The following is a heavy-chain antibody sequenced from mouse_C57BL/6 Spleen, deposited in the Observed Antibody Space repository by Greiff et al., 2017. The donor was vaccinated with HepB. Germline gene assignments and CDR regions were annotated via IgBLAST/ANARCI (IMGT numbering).Heavy chain of an antibody. J-gene: IGHJ3*01. CDR1: GFTFSSYA. CDR3: ASGVTTAGFAY. V-gene: IGHV5-4*03. Sequence: EVKLVESGGGLVKPGGSLKLSCAASGFTFSSYAMSWVRQTPEKRLEWVATISDGGSYTYYPDNVKGRFTISRDNAKNNLYLQMSHLKSEDTAMYDSASGVTTAGFAYWGQGTLVTVSA. CDR2: ISDGGSYT. D-gene: IGHD2-2*01.